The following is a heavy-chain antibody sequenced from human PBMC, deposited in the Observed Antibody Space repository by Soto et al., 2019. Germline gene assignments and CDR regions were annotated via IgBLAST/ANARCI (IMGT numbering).Heavy chain of an antibody. CDR2: IYHSGST. CDR1: CGSISSSKW. V-gene: IGHV4-4*02. Sequence: XESLSVPGSVACGSISSSKWWSWVRQPPGNGREWIGEIYHSGSTNYNPSLKSRVTISVDKSKNQFSLKLSSVTAAETAVYYCARDAPTIAAAGRGLYKWFDSWGQGTLVTVSS. CDR3: ARDAPTIAAAGRGLYKWFDS. D-gene: IGHD6-13*01. J-gene: IGHJ5*01.